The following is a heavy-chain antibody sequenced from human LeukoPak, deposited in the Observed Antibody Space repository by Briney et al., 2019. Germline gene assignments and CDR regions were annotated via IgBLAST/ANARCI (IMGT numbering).Heavy chain of an antibody. CDR3: TRSYDRSYYFDY. V-gene: IGHV1-18*01. Sequence: ASVKVSCKASGYIFASYGITWVRQAPGQGLEWMGWISIYNGDTDYAQKFQGRVTMTTDTSTRTAYMELRSLRSDDTAVYYCTRSYDRSYYFDYWGQGTLVTVSS. J-gene: IGHJ4*02. D-gene: IGHD3-22*01. CDR2: ISIYNGDT. CDR1: GYIFASYG.